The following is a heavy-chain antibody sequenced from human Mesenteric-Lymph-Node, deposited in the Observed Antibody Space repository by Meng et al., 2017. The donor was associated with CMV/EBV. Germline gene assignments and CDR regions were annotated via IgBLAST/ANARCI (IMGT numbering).Heavy chain of an antibody. CDR2: INWNGGST. Sequence: GESLKISCAASGFTFDDYGMSWVRQAPGKGLEWVSGINWNGGSTGYADSVKGRFTISRDNAKNSLFLQMNSLRAEDTAVYYCVRDWSREYFYYYGMDVWGQGTTVTVSS. J-gene: IGHJ6*02. CDR1: GFTFDDYG. CDR3: VRDWSREYFYYYGMDV. V-gene: IGHV3-20*04.